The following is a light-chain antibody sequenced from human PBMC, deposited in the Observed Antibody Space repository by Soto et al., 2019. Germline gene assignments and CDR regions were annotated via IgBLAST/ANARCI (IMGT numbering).Light chain of an antibody. V-gene: IGLV1-47*02. CDR2: SDN. CDR1: SSNIGNNY. CDR3: AAWDDNLNVWV. J-gene: IGLJ3*02. Sequence: QSVPTQPPSASGTPGQRVTISCSGRSSNIGNNYVYWYQQFPGTAPKLLIYSDNQRPSGVPDRVSGSKSGTSASLAISGLRSEDEADYYCAAWDDNLNVWVFGGGTQLTVL.